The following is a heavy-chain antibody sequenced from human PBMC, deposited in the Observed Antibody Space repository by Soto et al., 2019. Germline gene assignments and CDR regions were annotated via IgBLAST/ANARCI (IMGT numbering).Heavy chain of an antibody. D-gene: IGHD3-10*01. CDR2: INPSGGST. Sequence: QVQLVQSGAEVKKPGASVKVSCKASGYTFTSYYMHWVRQAPGQGLEWMGIINPSGGSTSYAQKFQGRVTMTRDTSTSTVDMELSSLRSEDTAVYYCAREPPMVRGVRKRAFDIWGQGTMVTVSS. CDR1: GYTFTSYY. J-gene: IGHJ3*02. V-gene: IGHV1-46*01. CDR3: AREPPMVRGVRKRAFDI.